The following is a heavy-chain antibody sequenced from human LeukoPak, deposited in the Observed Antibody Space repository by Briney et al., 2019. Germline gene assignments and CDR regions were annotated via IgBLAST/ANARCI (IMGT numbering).Heavy chain of an antibody. CDR3: ATQPKLLWFGELFEGFDY. D-gene: IGHD3-10*01. CDR1: GFTFSSYG. CDR2: IRYDGSNK. Sequence: GGSLRLSCAASGFTFSSYGMHWVRQAPGKGLEWVAFIRYDGSNKYYADSVKGRFTISRDNAKNSLYLQMNSLRAEDTAVYYCATQPKLLWFGELFEGFDYWGQGTLVTVSS. J-gene: IGHJ4*02. V-gene: IGHV3-30*02.